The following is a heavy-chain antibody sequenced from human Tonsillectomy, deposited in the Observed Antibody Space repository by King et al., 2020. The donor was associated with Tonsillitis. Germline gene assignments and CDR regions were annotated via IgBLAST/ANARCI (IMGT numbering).Heavy chain of an antibody. CDR2: ISYSGST. CDR3: ARESETVAAWGSWFDP. CDR1: GGSISSDY. V-gene: IGHV4-59*01. D-gene: IGHD6-19*01. Sequence: QLQESGPGLVKPSETLSLTCTVSGGSISSDYWSWIRQPPGKGLEWIGYISYSGSTSYNPSLKRRVTISVDTSKNQFSLKLSSVTAADTAVYYCARESETVAAWGSWFDPWGQGTLVTVSS. J-gene: IGHJ5*02.